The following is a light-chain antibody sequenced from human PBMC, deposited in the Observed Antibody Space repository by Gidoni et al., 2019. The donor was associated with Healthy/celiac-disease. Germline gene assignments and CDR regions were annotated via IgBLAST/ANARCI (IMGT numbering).Light chain of an antibody. CDR2: DAS. Sequence: EIVLTQSPATLSLSPGERATLSCRASQSVSRYLAWYQQKPGQPPRLLIYDASNRATGIPARFSGSGSGTDFTLTISSLEPEDFAVYYCQQRSNWLITFGQGTRLEIK. CDR1: QSVSRY. J-gene: IGKJ5*01. CDR3: QQRSNWLIT. V-gene: IGKV3-11*01.